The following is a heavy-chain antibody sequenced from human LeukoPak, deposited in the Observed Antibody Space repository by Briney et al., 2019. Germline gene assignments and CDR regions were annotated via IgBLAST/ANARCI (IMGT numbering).Heavy chain of an antibody. CDR3: AANSADENTLGSSYKV. J-gene: IGHJ4*02. CDR2: IYYSGSS. D-gene: IGHD3-10*01. V-gene: IGHV4-39*02. CDR1: GGSISSSSSY. Sequence: SETLSLTCSVSGGSISSSSSYWGWIRQPPGKGLEWIGSIYYSGSSFDNPALKSRVTISVDTSKNHFSLRLTSVNAADTAAYYCAANSADENTLGSSYKVWGQGTLVTVSS.